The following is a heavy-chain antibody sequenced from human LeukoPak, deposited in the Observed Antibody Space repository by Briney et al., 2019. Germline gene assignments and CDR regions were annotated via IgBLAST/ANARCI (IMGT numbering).Heavy chain of an antibody. CDR2: ISYDGSNK. Sequence: GGSLRLSCAASGFTFSSYGMHWVRQAPGKGLEWVAVISYDGSNKYYADSVKGRFTISRDNSKNTLYLQMNSLRAEDTAVYYCAKVGGSGWSRYYYYMDVWGKGTTVTISS. CDR3: AKVGGSGWSRYYYYMDV. J-gene: IGHJ6*03. CDR1: GFTFSSYG. V-gene: IGHV3-30*18. D-gene: IGHD6-19*01.